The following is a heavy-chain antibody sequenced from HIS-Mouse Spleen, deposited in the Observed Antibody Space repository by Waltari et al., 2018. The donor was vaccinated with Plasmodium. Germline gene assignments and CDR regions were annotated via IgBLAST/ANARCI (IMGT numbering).Heavy chain of an antibody. CDR2: IGTAGDT. CDR1: GFTFSSYD. Sequence: EVQLVESGGGLVQPGGSLRLSCAASGFTFSSYDMHWVRQAKGKGRGWVSAIGTAGDTYYPGSVKGRFTISRENAKNSLYLQMNSLRAGDTAVYYCARGPTYSSSYYFDYWGQGTLVTVSS. V-gene: IGHV3-13*01. D-gene: IGHD6-6*01. CDR3: ARGPTYSSSYYFDY. J-gene: IGHJ4*02.